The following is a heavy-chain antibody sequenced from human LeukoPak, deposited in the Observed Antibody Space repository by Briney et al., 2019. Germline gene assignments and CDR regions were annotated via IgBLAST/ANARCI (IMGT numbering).Heavy chain of an antibody. D-gene: IGHD6-19*01. J-gene: IGHJ3*02. V-gene: IGHV3-15*01. Sequence: GGSLRLSCAASGFTFSNAWMSWVRQAPGKGLEWVGRIKSKTDGGTTDYAAPVKGRFTISRDDSKNTLYLQMNSLKTEDTAVYYCTTDLLGIAVARDAFDIWGQGTMVTVSS. CDR3: TTDLLGIAVARDAFDI. CDR2: IKSKTDGGTT. CDR1: GFTFSNAW.